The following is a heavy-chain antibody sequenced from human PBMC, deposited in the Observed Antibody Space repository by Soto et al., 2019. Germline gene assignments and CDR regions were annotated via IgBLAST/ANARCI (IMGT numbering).Heavy chain of an antibody. Sequence: SLSLSCAASGFTFSSYCMHWVRQAPGKGLVWVSRINSDGSSTSYADSVKGRFTISRDNAKNTLYLQMNSLRAEDTAVYYCARDSSYDSSGYYDYWGQGTLVTVSS. CDR3: ARDSSYDSSGYYDY. J-gene: IGHJ4*02. CDR2: INSDGSST. D-gene: IGHD3-22*01. V-gene: IGHV3-74*01. CDR1: GFTFSSYC.